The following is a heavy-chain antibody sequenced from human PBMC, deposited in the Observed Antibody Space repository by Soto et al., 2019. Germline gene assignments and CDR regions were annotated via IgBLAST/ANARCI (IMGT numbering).Heavy chain of an antibody. D-gene: IGHD3-3*01. Sequence: PVGSLRLSCAASGFTFSSYAMHWVRQAPGKGLEWVAVISYDGSNKYYADSVKGRFTISRDNSKNTLYLQMNSLRAEDTAVYYCARDPGLRSGYYSSYYYYGMDVWGQGTTVTVSS. CDR1: GFTFSSYA. CDR2: ISYDGSNK. CDR3: ARDPGLRSGYYSSYYYYGMDV. V-gene: IGHV3-30-3*01. J-gene: IGHJ6*02.